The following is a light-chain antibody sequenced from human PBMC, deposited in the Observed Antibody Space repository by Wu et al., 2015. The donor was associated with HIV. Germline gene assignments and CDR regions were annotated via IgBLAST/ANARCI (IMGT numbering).Light chain of an antibody. CDR2: GAS. CDR1: QTITTN. Sequence: EIVMTQSPATLSVSPGERTTLSCRASQTITTNLAWYQQKPGQAPRLLIYGASSTGHVAIPRQVQWQWGLGQTSLSPSADWSLKILLVYYCQQYGXSPRDFGLRAKVEIK. V-gene: IGKV3-20*01. J-gene: IGKJ1*01. CDR3: QQYGXSPRD.